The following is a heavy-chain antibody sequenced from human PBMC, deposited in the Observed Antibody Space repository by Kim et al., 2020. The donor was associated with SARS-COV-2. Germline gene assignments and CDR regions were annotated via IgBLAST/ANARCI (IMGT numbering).Heavy chain of an antibody. J-gene: IGHJ4*02. CDR3: ARGGYYDSSGYSPFDY. V-gene: IGHV4-31*02. D-gene: IGHD3-22*01. Sequence: SLKSRVTIAVDTSKNQFSLKLSSVTAADTAVYYCARGGYYDSSGYSPFDYWGQGTLVTVSS.